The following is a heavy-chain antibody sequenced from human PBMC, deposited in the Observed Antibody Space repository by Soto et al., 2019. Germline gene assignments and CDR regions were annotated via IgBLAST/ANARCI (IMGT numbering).Heavy chain of an antibody. CDR2: INHSGST. V-gene: IGHV4-34*01. CDR3: ARGRCYYYYGSGYYYYGMDV. CDR1: GGSFSGYY. Sequence: QVQLQQWGAGLLKPSETLSLTCAVYGGSFSGYYWSWIRQPPGKGLEWIGEINHSGSTNYNPSLKSRVTISVDTSKNQFSLKLSSVTAADTAVYYCARGRCYYYYGSGYYYYGMDVWGQGTTVTVSS. D-gene: IGHD3-10*01. J-gene: IGHJ6*02.